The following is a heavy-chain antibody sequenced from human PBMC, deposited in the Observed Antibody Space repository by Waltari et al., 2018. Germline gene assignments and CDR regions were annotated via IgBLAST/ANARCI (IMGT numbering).Heavy chain of an antibody. CDR2: INTDGSTT. V-gene: IGHV3-74*01. Sequence: EVQLVESGAGLVQPGGSLRLSCVASGFTFSTYWMHWVRQAPGKGLVWVSRINTDGSTTTYADSVKGRFTISRDNAKDTLYLQMNSLRAEDTAIYYCVRDTFDWGQGTLVTVSS. CDR1: GFTFSTYW. CDR3: VRDTFD. J-gene: IGHJ4*02.